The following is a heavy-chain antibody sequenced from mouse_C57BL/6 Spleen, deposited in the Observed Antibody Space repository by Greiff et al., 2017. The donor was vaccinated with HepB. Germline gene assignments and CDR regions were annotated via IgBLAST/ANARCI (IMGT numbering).Heavy chain of an antibody. D-gene: IGHD2-4*01. V-gene: IGHV1-82*01. CDR3: ADYDYGMDY. CDR1: GYAFSSSW. J-gene: IGHJ4*01. CDR2: IYPGDGDT. Sequence: QVQLQQSGPELVKPGASVKISCKASGYAFSSSWMNWVKQRPGKGLEWIGRIYPGDGDTNYNGKFKGKATLTADKSSSTAYMQLSSLTSEDSAVYFCADYDYGMDYWGQGTSVTVSS.